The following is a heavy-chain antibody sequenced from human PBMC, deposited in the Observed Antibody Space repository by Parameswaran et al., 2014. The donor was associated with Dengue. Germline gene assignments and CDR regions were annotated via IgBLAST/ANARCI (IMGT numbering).Heavy chain of an antibody. CDR3: ARDCVTGHYYYYGLDV. D-gene: IGHD4-11*01. Sequence: WIRQPPGKGLEWVANIKQDGSEQFYADSVKGRFTISRDNAKDSVYLQMESLRAEDTGVYYCARDCVTGHYYYYGLDVWA. V-gene: IGHV3-7*03. J-gene: IGHJ6*04. CDR2: IKQDGSEQ.